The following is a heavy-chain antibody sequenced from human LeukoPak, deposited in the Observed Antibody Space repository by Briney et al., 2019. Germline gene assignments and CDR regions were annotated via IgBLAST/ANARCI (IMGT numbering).Heavy chain of an antibody. V-gene: IGHV4-39*07. Sequence: SETLSLTCTVSGDSISSSNCYWGWIRQPPGKGLEWIGSIYFSGGTYYNASLKSRVTISLDTSRNQFSLKLSSVTAADTAVYYCARGRHSSGYYYRSGYFDYWGQGTLVTVSS. CDR1: GDSISSSNCY. CDR2: IYFSGGT. D-gene: IGHD3-22*01. J-gene: IGHJ4*02. CDR3: ARGRHSSGYYYRSGYFDY.